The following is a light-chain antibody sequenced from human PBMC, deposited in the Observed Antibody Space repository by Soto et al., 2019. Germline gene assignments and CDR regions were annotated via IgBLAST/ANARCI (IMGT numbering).Light chain of an antibody. CDR1: QSISTW. V-gene: IGKV1-5*03. J-gene: IGKJ1*01. Sequence: QMTQSPSTLSASVGDTVTITCRASQSISTWLAWYQQKPGKAPKLLIYKASTLESGVPSRFSGSGSGTEFTLTISSLQPDDFATYYCQHYNSYSTFGQGTKVEIK. CDR3: QHYNSYST. CDR2: KAS.